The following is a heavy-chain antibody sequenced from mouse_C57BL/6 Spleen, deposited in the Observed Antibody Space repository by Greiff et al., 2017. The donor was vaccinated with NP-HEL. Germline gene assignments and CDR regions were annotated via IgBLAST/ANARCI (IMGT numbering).Heavy chain of an antibody. V-gene: IGHV5-9-1*02. CDR3: TRDYEYDGGFAY. D-gene: IGHD2-4*01. Sequence: EVKLVESGEGLVKPGGSLKLSCAASGFTFSSYAMSWVRQTPEKRLEWVAYISSGGDYLYYADTVKGRFTISRDNARNTLYLQMSSLKSEDTAMYYCTRDYEYDGGFAYWGQGTLVTVSA. CDR1: GFTFSSYA. CDR2: ISSGGDYL. J-gene: IGHJ3*01.